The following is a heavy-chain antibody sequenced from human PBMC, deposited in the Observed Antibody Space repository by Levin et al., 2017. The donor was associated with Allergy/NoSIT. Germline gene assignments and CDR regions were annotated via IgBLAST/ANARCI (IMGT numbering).Heavy chain of an antibody. CDR3: ARGTTVRVWYFDL. CDR2: ISSGGTTI. V-gene: IGHV3-48*03. D-gene: IGHD4-17*01. CDR1: GFTFSSYE. J-gene: IGHJ2*01. Sequence: SGGSLRLSCAASGFTFSSYEMNWVRQAPGKGLEWVSYISSGGTTIYYADSVKGRFTISRDNVKNLLYLQMNSLRAEDTAVYYCARGTTVRVWYFDLWGRGTLVTVSS.